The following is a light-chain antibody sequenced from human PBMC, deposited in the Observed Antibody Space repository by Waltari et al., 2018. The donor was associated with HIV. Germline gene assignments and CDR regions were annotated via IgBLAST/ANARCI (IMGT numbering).Light chain of an antibody. CDR1: QSVTSSY. Sequence: EIVLTQSPGTLSLSPGEGATLSCKASQSVTSSYLAWYRQKPGQATRLLISDTFNRATGIPDRFSGSGSGTDFTLTISRLEPEDFAVYYCQQYGTSPWTFGQGTKVEIK. CDR2: DTF. J-gene: IGKJ1*01. CDR3: QQYGTSPWT. V-gene: IGKV3-20*01.